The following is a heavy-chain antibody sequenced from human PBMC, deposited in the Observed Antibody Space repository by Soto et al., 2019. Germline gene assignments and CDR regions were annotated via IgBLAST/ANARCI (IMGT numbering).Heavy chain of an antibody. CDR1: GGSVSSGNYY. Sequence: SETLSLTCTGSGGSVSSGNYYWSWIRQPPGKGLEWIGYFYYTGSTNYNPSLKSRVTISIDASKNQFSLRLSSVTAADTAVYYCARSMHYSDGSNYSPFDYWGQGTLVTVSS. J-gene: IGHJ4*02. V-gene: IGHV4-61*01. D-gene: IGHD3-22*01. CDR2: FYYTGST. CDR3: ARSMHYSDGSNYSPFDY.